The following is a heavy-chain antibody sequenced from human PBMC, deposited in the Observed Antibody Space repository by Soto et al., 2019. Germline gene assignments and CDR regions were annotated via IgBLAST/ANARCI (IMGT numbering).Heavy chain of an antibody. Sequence: GGSLRLSCAASGFTFSSYAMHWFRQAPGKGLEWVAVISYDGSNKYYADSVKGRFTISRDNSKNTLYLQMNSLRAEDTAVYYCARVGQFRITMIVVVTPPDYWGQGTLVTVSS. CDR3: ARVGQFRITMIVVVTPPDY. V-gene: IGHV3-30-3*01. D-gene: IGHD3-22*01. CDR2: ISYDGSNK. CDR1: GFTFSSYA. J-gene: IGHJ4*02.